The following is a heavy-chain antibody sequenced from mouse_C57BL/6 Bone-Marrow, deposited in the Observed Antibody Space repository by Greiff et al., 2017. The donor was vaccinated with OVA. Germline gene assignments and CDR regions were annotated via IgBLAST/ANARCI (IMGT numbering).Heavy chain of an antibody. CDR2: IDPSDSYT. J-gene: IGHJ3*01. Sequence: VQLQQPGAELVMPGASVKLSCKASGYTFTSYWMHWVKQRPGQGLEWIGEIDPSDSYTNYNQKLKGKSTLTVDKSSSTAYMQLSSLTSEDSAVYYCARGGTPFAYWGQGTLVTVSA. CDR3: ARGGTPFAY. CDR1: GYTFTSYW. V-gene: IGHV1-69*01. D-gene: IGHD3-3*01.